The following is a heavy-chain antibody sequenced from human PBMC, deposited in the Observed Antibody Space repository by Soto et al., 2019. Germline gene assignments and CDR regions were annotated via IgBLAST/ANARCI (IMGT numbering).Heavy chain of an antibody. Sequence: EVQLVESGGGLVQPGGSLRLSCAASGFTFNSYWMSWVRQAPGKGLEWVANIRQDGSEKFYVDSVKGRFTISRDNAKNSLHLQMNNLRAEDTAVYYCARDQYDWNSSPDAPLDYWGQGTLVTVSS. D-gene: IGHD1-20*01. V-gene: IGHV3-7*01. CDR2: IRQDGSEK. CDR3: ARDQYDWNSSPDAPLDY. CDR1: GFTFNSYW. J-gene: IGHJ4*02.